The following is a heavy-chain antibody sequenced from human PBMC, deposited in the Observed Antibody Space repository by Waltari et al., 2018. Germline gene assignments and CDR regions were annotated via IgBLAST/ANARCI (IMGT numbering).Heavy chain of an antibody. CDR3: ARQIGGGGSATYGMDV. CDR2: IYYSGST. J-gene: IGHJ6*02. D-gene: IGHD2-15*01. Sequence: QLQLQESGPGLVKPSETLSLTCTVSGGSISSSSYYWGWIRQPPGKGLEWIGSIYYSGSTYYNPSLKRRVTISVDTSKNQFSLKLGSVTAADTAVYYCARQIGGGGSATYGMDVWGQGTTVTVSS. CDR1: GGSISSSSYY. V-gene: IGHV4-39*01.